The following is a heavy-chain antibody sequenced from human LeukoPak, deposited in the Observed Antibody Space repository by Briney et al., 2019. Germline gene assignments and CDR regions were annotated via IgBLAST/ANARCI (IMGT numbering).Heavy chain of an antibody. CDR3: ARNNDYRDPNWFDP. CDR2: INPNSGGT. CDR1: GYTFTGYY. J-gene: IGHJ5*02. Sequence: ASVKVSCKASGYTFTGYYMRWVRQAPGQGLEWMGWINPNSGGTNYAQKFQGRVTMTRDTSISTAYMELSRLRSDDTAVYYCARNNDYRDPNWFDPWGQGTLVTVSS. V-gene: IGHV1-2*02. D-gene: IGHD4-11*01.